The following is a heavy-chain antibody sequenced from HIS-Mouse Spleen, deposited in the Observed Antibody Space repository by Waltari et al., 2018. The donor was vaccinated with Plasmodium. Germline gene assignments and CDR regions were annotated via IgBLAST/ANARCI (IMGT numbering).Heavy chain of an antibody. Sequence: QVQLQESGPGLVKPSQTLSLTCTVSGGSISSGAYYWSWIRQHPGKGLEGTVYIYYSGSTYSNPPLYIRVAISLDTSNSQFSLNLSSVTSSFSAVYYCVLWMGNCFDPWGQGTLVTVSS. CDR2: IYYSGST. V-gene: IGHV4-31*03. CDR1: GGSISSGAYY. CDR3: VLWMGNCFDP. D-gene: IGHD3-10*01. J-gene: IGHJ5*02.